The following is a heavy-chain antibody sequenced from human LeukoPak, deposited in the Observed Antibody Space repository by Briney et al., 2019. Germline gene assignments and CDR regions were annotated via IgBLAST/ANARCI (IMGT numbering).Heavy chain of an antibody. V-gene: IGHV4-59*08. CDR2: IYNVEST. Sequence: SETLSLTCTVSGGSIGRYYWSWIRQPPGKGLEWIGSIYNVESTNYSPSLKSRVAISLDTSRNLLSLSLTSATAADSAVYYCTGATQWLAHDFWGRGTLVTVSS. J-gene: IGHJ4*01. CDR1: GGSIGRYY. D-gene: IGHD6-19*01. CDR3: TGATQWLAHDF.